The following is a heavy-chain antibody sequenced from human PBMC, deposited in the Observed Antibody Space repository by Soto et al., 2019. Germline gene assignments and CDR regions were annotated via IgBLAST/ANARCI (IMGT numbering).Heavy chain of an antibody. CDR2: ISSSSSTI. Sequence: GGSLRLSCAASGFTFSSYSMNWVRQAPGKGLEWVSYISSSSSTIYYADSVKGRFTISRDNAKNSLYLQMNSLRAEDTAVYYCARDNIGYCSSTSCWGYYYYGMDVWGQGTTVTVSS. D-gene: IGHD2-2*01. CDR1: GFTFSSYS. J-gene: IGHJ6*02. V-gene: IGHV3-48*04. CDR3: ARDNIGYCSSTSCWGYYYYGMDV.